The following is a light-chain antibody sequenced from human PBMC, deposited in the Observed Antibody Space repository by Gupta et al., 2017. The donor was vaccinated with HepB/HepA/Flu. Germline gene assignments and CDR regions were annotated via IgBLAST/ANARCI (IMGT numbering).Light chain of an antibody. V-gene: IGLV2-11*01. CDR1: SSDVGGYNY. Sequence: QSALPQPRSVSGSPGQSVTISCTGTSSDVGGYNYVSWYQQHPGKAPKLMIYDVSKRPSGVPDRFSGSKSGNTASLTISGSQAEDEADYYCCAYAGSVVFGGGTKLTVL. CDR2: DVS. CDR3: CAYAGSVV. J-gene: IGLJ2*01.